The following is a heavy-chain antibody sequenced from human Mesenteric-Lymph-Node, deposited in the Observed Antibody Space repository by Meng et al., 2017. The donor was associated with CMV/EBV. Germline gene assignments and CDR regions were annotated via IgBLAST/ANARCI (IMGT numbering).Heavy chain of an antibody. CDR3: ARDPTGTSQIDY. CDR1: GFTFSSYW. V-gene: IGHV3-74*01. D-gene: IGHD1-1*01. CDR2: INSDGSST. Sequence: GGSLRLSCAASGFTFSSYWMHWVRQAPGEGLVWVSRINSDGSSTNYADSVKGRFTISRDNAKNTLYLQMNSLRAEDTAVYYCARDPTGTSQIDYWGQGTLVTVSS. J-gene: IGHJ4*02.